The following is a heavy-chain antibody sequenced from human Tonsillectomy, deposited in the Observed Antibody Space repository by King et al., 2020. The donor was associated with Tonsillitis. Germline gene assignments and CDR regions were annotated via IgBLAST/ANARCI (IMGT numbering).Heavy chain of an antibody. J-gene: IGHJ4*02. CDR3: ARGRGLVATGVDY. Sequence: VQLQQWGAGLLKPSETLSLTCAVYVGSFSGYYWSWIRQPPGKGLEWIGEINHSGSPSYNPSLKSRVTISVDTSKNQFSLRLSSVTAADTAVYYCARGRGLVATGVDYWGQGTLVTVSS. CDR2: INHSGSP. V-gene: IGHV4-34*01. D-gene: IGHD5-12*01. CDR1: VGSFSGYY.